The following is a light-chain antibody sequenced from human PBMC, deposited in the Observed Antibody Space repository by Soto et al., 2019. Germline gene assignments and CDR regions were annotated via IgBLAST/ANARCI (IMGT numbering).Light chain of an antibody. CDR1: ESVDRY. Sequence: EIVMTQSPGTLSVSPGERATLSCRASESVDRYLAWYQQKPGQAPRLLIYGASTRATGVPARFSGSGSGTEFTLTISSLQSQDFAAYFCRQCREWPLITFRQGTRLEAK. CDR3: RQCREWPLIT. V-gene: IGKV3-15*01. J-gene: IGKJ5*01. CDR2: GAS.